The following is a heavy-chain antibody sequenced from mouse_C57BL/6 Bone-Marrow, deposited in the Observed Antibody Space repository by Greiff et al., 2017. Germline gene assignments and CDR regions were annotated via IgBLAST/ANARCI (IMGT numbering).Heavy chain of an antibody. CDR2: IYPRDGST. Sequence: VQRVESGPELVKPGASVKLSCKASGYTFTSYDINWVKLRPGQGLEWIGWIYPRDGSTKYNEKFKGKATLTVDTSSSTAYMELHSLTSEDSAVYFCARSPITTVAYFDYWGQGTTLTVSS. D-gene: IGHD1-1*01. CDR3: ARSPITTVAYFDY. CDR1: GYTFTSYD. V-gene: IGHV1-85*01. J-gene: IGHJ2*01.